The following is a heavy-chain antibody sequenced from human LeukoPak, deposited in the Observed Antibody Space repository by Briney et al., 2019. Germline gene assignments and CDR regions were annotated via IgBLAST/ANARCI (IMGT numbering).Heavy chain of an antibody. D-gene: IGHD3-22*01. J-gene: IGHJ4*02. V-gene: IGHV3-21*01. Sequence: GGSLRLSCAASGFTFSSYGMHWVRQAPGKGLEWVSAISGSGGSTYYADPVKGRFTISRDNAKNSLYLQMNSLRAEDTAVYYCARDIYYYDSSGYYFPGGSDYWGQGTLVTVSS. CDR1: GFTFSSYG. CDR3: ARDIYYYDSSGYYFPGGSDY. CDR2: ISGSGGST.